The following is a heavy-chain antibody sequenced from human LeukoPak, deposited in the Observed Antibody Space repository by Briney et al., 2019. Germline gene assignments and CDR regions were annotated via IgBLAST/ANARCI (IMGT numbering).Heavy chain of an antibody. CDR2: ISGSGGST. CDR3: AKDPPSYGDDAFDI. V-gene: IGHV3-23*01. J-gene: IGHJ3*02. D-gene: IGHD4-17*01. Sequence: AGGSLRLSCAASGFTFSSYAMSWVHQAPGKGLEWVSAISGSGGSTYYEASVKGRFTISRDNSKNTLYLQMNSLRAEDTAVYYCAKDPPSYGDDAFDIWGQGTMVTVSS. CDR1: GFTFSSYA.